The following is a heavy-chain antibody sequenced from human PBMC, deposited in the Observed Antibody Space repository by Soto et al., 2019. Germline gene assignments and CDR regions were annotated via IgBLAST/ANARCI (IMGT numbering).Heavy chain of an antibody. CDR2: IIPIAAIA. J-gene: IGHJ5*02. Sequence: QVQLVQSGAEVKKPGSSVKVSCEASGGTFSRYTINWVRQAPGQGLEWMGRIIPIAAIANYTQKIQGRVTITVDKSSTTAYMELSSLRSDDTAVYYCARGSTIVRGAPSWFDPWGQGTLVTVSS. V-gene: IGHV1-69*02. CDR3: ARGSTIVRGAPSWFDP. CDR1: GGTFSRYT. D-gene: IGHD3-10*01.